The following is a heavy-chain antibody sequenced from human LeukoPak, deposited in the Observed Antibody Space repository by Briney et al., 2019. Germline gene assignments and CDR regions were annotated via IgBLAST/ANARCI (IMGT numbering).Heavy chain of an antibody. CDR1: GFTFTSYW. CDR2: VNSDGSST. Sequence: GGSLRLSCAASGFTFTSYWMHWVRQAPGKGLVWVSRVNSDGSSTTYADSVKGRFTISRDNAKNTLYLQMNSLRAEDTAVYYCARARGPAAISYYYAMDVWGQGTTVTVSS. D-gene: IGHD2-2*01. J-gene: IGHJ6*02. V-gene: IGHV3-74*01. CDR3: ARARGPAAISYYYAMDV.